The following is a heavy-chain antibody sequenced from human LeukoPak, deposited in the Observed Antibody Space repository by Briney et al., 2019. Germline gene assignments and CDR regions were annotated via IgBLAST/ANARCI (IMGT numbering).Heavy chain of an antibody. Sequence: PETLSLTCTVSGGSISSYYWSWIRQPPGKGLEWIAYIYYTGSTNYNPSLKSRVTISVDTSKNQFSLKLSSVTAADTAVYYCASVGDYGSGSWFDPWGQGTLVTVSS. J-gene: IGHJ5*02. CDR3: ASVGDYGSGSWFDP. CDR1: GGSISSYY. CDR2: IYYTGST. V-gene: IGHV4-59*01. D-gene: IGHD3-10*01.